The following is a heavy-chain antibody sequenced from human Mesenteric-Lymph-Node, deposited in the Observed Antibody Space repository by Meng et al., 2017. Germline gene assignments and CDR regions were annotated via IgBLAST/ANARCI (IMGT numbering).Heavy chain of an antibody. Sequence: QWRVQGSGPGLVEPSQPLSLTCTVSGGSMSSGNYYWSWIRQPPGKGLEWIGYIHHSGSAYYNPSLKSRVSISVDTSKNQFSLNLNSMTAADTAVYYCASFDHIPRRNYFDYWGQGTLVTSPQ. CDR3: ASFDHIPRRNYFDY. CDR1: GGSMSSGNYY. V-gene: IGHV4-30-4*01. CDR2: IHHSGSA. J-gene: IGHJ4*02. D-gene: IGHD2-21*01.